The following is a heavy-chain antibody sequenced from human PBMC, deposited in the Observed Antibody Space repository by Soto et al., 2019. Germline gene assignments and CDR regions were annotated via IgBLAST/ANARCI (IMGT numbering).Heavy chain of an antibody. CDR3: VREDWHSVDH. CDR2: ISGGASDK. D-gene: IGHD2-21*01. J-gene: IGHJ4*02. V-gene: IGHV3-7*01. Sequence: EVQLVESGGGLVQPGGSLRLSCAASGFTFSAYWMSWVRQAPRKGLEWVATISGGASDKFYVDSVKGRFTISRDDAKNSLYLQMNSLRVEDMAVYYCVREDWHSVDHWGQGTLVTGPS. CDR1: GFTFSAYW.